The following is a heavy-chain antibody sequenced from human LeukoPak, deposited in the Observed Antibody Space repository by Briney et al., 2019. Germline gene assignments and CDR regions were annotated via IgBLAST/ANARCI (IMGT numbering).Heavy chain of an antibody. J-gene: IGHJ4*02. CDR1: GYTFTGYY. D-gene: IGHD6-13*01. V-gene: IGHV1-2*02. CDR3: ARVYSSSWNYYFDY. Sequence: GASVKVSCKASGYTFTGYYMHWVRQAPGQGLEWMGWINPNSGGTNYAQKFQGRVTMTRGTSISTAYMELSRLRSDDTAVYYCARVYSSSWNYYFDYWGQGTLVTVSS. CDR2: INPNSGGT.